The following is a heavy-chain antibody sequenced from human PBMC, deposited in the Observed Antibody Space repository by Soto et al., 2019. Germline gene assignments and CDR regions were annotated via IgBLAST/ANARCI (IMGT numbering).Heavy chain of an antibody. Sequence: EVQLVESGGGLVQPGGSLRLSCAASGFTFSSYSMNWVRQAPGKGLEWVSYISSSSSTIYYADSVKGRFTISRDNDKNSLYLKMNSLGAEYTAVYYCARDGAYGAIWAGVYYYCYCMDVWGQCSTVTGCS. CDR3: ARDGAYGAIWAGVYYYCYCMDV. D-gene: IGHD2-21*01. CDR1: GFTFSSYS. J-gene: IGHJ6*02. CDR2: ISSSSSTI. V-gene: IGHV3-48*01.